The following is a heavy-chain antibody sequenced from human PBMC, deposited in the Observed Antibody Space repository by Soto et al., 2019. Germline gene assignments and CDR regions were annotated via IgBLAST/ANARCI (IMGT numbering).Heavy chain of an antibody. CDR3: ARAVGCGGDCSPYLYYYYYGMDV. CDR1: GGTFSSYA. CDR2: IIPIFGTA. D-gene: IGHD2-21*02. Sequence: SVKVSCKASGGTFSSYAISWVRQAPGQGLEWMGGIIPIFGTANYAQKFQGRVTITADESTSTAYMELSSLRSEDTAVYYCARAVGCGGDCSPYLYYYYYGMDVWGQGTTVNVSS. J-gene: IGHJ6*02. V-gene: IGHV1-69*13.